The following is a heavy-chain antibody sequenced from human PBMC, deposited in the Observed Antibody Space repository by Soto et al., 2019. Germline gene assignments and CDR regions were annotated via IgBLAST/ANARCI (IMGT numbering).Heavy chain of an antibody. D-gene: IGHD5-12*01. CDR1: GASISSYNY. CDR2: IHSGGST. J-gene: IGHJ4*02. CDR3: ARSRDGYNPIDY. V-gene: IGHV3-53*04. Sequence: ETLSLTCNVSGASISSYNYMSWVRQAPGKGLEWVSIIHSGGSTYYADSVKGRFTISRHNSKNTLYLQMNSLRAEDTAVYYCARSRDGYNPIDYWGQGTLVTVSS.